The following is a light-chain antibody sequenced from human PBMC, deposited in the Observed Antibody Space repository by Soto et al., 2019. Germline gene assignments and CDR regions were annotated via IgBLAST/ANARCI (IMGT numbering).Light chain of an antibody. V-gene: IGKV3-20*01. CDR3: QQYVSSPWA. CDR1: QSVTNSF. Sequence: EIVLAQSPGTLSLSPGERATLXXRASQSVTNSFLAWYQQKPGQAPXLLIYGASRRATGIPDRFTGSGSGTDFTLTISRLEPEDFAVYYCQQYVSSPWAFGQGTKV. CDR2: GAS. J-gene: IGKJ1*01.